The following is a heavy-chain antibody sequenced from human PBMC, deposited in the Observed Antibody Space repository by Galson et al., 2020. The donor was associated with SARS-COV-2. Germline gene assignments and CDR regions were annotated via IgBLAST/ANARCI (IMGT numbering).Heavy chain of an antibody. CDR3: AKGPNSYSSAWYGIDY. Sequence: GGSLRLSCAASGFTFDDYAMHWVRQAPGKGPEWDSTITWNSGSIGYADSVRGRFTISRDNAKNSLYLQMNSLRAEDTALYYCAKGPNSYSSAWYGIDYWGQGTLVTVSS. V-gene: IGHV3-9*01. J-gene: IGHJ4*02. CDR2: ITWNSGSI. CDR1: GFTFDDYA. D-gene: IGHD6-19*01.